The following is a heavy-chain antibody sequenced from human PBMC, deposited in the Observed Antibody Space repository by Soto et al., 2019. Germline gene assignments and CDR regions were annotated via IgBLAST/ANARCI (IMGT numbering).Heavy chain of an antibody. CDR1: GDSLKTDHW. V-gene: IGHV4-4*02. D-gene: IGHD1-1*01. Sequence: QVHLQESGPGLVKPSGTLSLICVVSGDSLKTDHWWTWVRQPPGKGLEWIGEIYDGGDTNYNPSLESRLTLSVDKPKRQFSLRMTSVTAADTATYYCAGAVGRRTVPDHWGQGTLVTVSS. J-gene: IGHJ4*02. CDR2: IYDGGDT. CDR3: AGAVGRRTVPDH.